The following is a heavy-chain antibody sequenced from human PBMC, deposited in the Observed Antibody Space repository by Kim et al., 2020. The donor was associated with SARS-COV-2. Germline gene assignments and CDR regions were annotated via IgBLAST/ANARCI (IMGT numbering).Heavy chain of an antibody. D-gene: IGHD3-10*01. CDR1: GASIYSFY. Sequence: SETLSLTCSVSGASIYSFYWNWIRQPAGKGLEWIGRIYASGSTFYNPSLKSRVTMSVDTSKNQVSLKLNSVTDADSAVYFCAREGYFGSVMYYNFWYFALWGRGTLVTVSP. V-gene: IGHV4-4*07. J-gene: IGHJ2*01. CDR3: AREGYFGSVMYYNFWYFAL. CDR2: IYASGST.